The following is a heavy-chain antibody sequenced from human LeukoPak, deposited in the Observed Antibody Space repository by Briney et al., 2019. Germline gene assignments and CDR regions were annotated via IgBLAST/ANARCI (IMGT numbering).Heavy chain of an antibody. V-gene: IGHV1-46*03. CDR3: ARAAGVVVAATHFDC. Sequence: GASVTVSFKTSGYTFISYYLEWVRQAPGQGLEWMGIIDPSGGDTSYAQKFQGRVTMTRDTSTSTIYMELSSLRSEDTAVYYCARAAGVVVAATHFDCWGQGTLVTVSS. D-gene: IGHD2-15*01. J-gene: IGHJ4*02. CDR2: IDPSGGDT. CDR1: GYTFISYY.